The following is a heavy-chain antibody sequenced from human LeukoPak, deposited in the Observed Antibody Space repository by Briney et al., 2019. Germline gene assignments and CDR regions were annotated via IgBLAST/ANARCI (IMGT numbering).Heavy chain of an antibody. J-gene: IGHJ4*02. CDR2: IWHSGTT. CDR1: GASISSNNW. D-gene: IGHD4-17*01. Sequence: SGTLSLTCAVSGASISSNNWWSWVSQPPGKGLEWIGEIWHSGTTNYNPSLKSRVTISVDKSKNQFSLKLNSMTAADTAVYYCMGADYGGHWGQGTLVTVSS. CDR3: MGADYGGH. V-gene: IGHV4-4*02.